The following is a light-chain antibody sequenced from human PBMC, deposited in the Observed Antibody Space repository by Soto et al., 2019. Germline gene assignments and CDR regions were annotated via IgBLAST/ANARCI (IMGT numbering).Light chain of an antibody. J-gene: IGKJ1*01. Sequence: DIQMTQSTSSLSASVGDRVSMSCLASQSISSYLNWYQQKPGKAPKLLIYAASSLQSGVPSRFSGSGSGTDFTLTISRLEPEDFAVYYCQQYAKAPLTFGQGTKVDIK. CDR2: AAS. V-gene: IGKV1-39*01. CDR3: QQYAKAPLT. CDR1: QSISSY.